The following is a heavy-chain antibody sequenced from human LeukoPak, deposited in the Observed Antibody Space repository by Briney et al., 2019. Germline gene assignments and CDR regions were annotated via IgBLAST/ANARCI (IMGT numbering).Heavy chain of an antibody. CDR1: GYTFTGYY. Sequence: ASVKVSCKASGYTFTGYYLHWVRQAPGQGLEWVGGINSNNGDTHCAQNFQGRVTMTRDTSISTAYMELSRLGSDDTAVYYCARDGDGYNLDWGQGTLVTVSS. CDR3: ARDGDGYNLD. V-gene: IGHV1-2*02. J-gene: IGHJ4*02. CDR2: INSNNGDT. D-gene: IGHD5-24*01.